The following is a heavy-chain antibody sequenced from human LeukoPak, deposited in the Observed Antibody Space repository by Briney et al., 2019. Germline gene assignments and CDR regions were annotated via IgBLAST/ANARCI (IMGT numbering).Heavy chain of an antibody. V-gene: IGHV3-23*01. D-gene: IGHD4-11*01. CDR2: ISGSGGST. Sequence: GGSLRLSCAASVFTFSSYAMSCVRQAPGRGVEWVSAISGSGGSTYYADSVKGRFTISRDNSKNTLYLQMKSLRAEDTAVYYCPKWGHGYSNHGWLDPWGQGSLVTLSS. CDR3: PKWGHGYSNHGWLDP. CDR1: VFTFSSYA. J-gene: IGHJ5*02.